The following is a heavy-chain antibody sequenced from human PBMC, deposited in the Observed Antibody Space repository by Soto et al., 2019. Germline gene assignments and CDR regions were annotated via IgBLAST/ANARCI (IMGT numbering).Heavy chain of an antibody. CDR2: IYYSGST. CDR3: AREGTERSYYYYGMDV. V-gene: IGHV4-30-4*02. CDR1: DGSSSSGCYY. D-gene: IGHD1-1*01. Sequence: PSDTQSLTCPVSDGSSSSGCYYWSWLHQPPGKGLEWIGYIYYSGSTYYNPSLKSRVTISVDTSKNQFSLKLSSVTAADTAVYYCAREGTERSYYYYGMDVWGQGTTVTVSS. J-gene: IGHJ6*02.